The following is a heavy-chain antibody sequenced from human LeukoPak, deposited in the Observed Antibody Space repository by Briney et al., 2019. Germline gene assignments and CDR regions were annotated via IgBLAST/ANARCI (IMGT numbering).Heavy chain of an antibody. Sequence: GGSLRLSCAASGFTFSSYAMSWVRQAPGKGLEWVSVISGSAVSTYYADSVKGRFTISRDNSKNTLYLQMNSLRAEDTAIYYCAKDDTHYDFWSGYYHFDYWGQGTLVTVSS. V-gene: IGHV3-23*01. CDR1: GFTFSSYA. CDR3: AKDDTHYDFWSGYYHFDY. CDR2: ISGSAVST. J-gene: IGHJ4*02. D-gene: IGHD3-3*01.